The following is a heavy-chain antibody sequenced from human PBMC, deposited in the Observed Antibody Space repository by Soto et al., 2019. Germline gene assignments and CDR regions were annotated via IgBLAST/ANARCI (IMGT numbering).Heavy chain of an antibody. D-gene: IGHD5-12*01. CDR1: GGLISKYS. J-gene: IGHJ4*01. CDR2: VLPISGST. Sequence: QVQLVQSGAEVRKPGSLVKVSCKTSGGLISKYSFNWVRQAPGQGLEWMGGVLPISGSTDYAQKFQGRLTITADRSTSTVYMELSRLRSDDTANYYCATIRVRGGPLRFEDGVQGMLISVSS. V-gene: IGHV1-69*06. CDR3: ATIRVRGGPLRFED.